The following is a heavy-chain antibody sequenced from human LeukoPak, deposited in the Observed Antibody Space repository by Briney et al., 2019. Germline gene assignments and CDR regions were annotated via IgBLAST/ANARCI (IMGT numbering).Heavy chain of an antibody. CDR1: GFTFSNYW. Sequence: GGSLRLSCATSGFTFSNYWMHWVRQVPGKGLVWVSRINTGGSSTTYADSVKGRFTISRDNAKNTLYLQMNSLRAEDTAVYYCARSNQADDYWGQGTLVTVSS. J-gene: IGHJ4*02. V-gene: IGHV3-74*01. D-gene: IGHD4-11*01. CDR2: INTGGSST. CDR3: ARSNQADDY.